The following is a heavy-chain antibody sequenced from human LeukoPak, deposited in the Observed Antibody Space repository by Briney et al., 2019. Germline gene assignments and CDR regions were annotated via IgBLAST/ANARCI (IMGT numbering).Heavy chain of an antibody. CDR3: ASATSSSPSDY. D-gene: IGHD6-13*01. CDR2: INPNSGGT. CDR1: GYTFTDYY. J-gene: IGHJ4*02. V-gene: IGHV1-2*02. Sequence: GASVMVSSKASGYTFTDYYMHWVRQAPGQGREWMGWINPNSGGTNDAQKFQSRVTMTRDTSISTAYMELSRLRSNDTAVYYCASATSSSPSDYWGQGTLVTVSS.